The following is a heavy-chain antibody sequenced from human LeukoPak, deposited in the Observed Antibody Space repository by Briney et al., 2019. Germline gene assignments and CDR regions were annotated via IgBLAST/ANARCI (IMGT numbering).Heavy chain of an antibody. CDR1: GFTFSSYS. J-gene: IGHJ4*02. Sequence: KSGGSLRLSCAASGFTFSSYSMNWVRQAPGKGLEWVSSISSSSSYIYYADSVKGRFTISRDNAKDLLYLQMNSLRAEDTALYYWARDLRGIVGATIIDYWGQGTLVTVSS. D-gene: IGHD1-26*01. CDR2: ISSSSSYI. CDR3: ARDLRGIVGATIIDY. V-gene: IGHV3-21*01.